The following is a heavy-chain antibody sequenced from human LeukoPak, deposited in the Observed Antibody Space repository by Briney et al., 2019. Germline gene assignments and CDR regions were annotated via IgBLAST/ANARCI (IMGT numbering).Heavy chain of an antibody. CDR2: ISYDVSSE. CDR1: GFTFSNYA. J-gene: IGHJ4*02. V-gene: IGHV3-30-3*01. CDR3: AKDNDGAAAGSFDY. Sequence: GRSLRLSCAASGFTFSNYAMYWVRQAPGKGLEWLALISYDVSSEYYADSVKGRFTISRDNSKNTLFLQMNDVRPEDTAVYYCAKDNDGAAAGSFDYWGQGTLVTVSS. D-gene: IGHD6-13*01.